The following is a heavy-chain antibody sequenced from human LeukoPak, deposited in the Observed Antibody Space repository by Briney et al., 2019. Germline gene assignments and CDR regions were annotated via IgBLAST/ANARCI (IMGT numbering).Heavy chain of an antibody. V-gene: IGHV4-59*08. Sequence: SETLSLTCTVSGGSISGYYWSWMRPSPGKGLEWIGYVFYSGSTNYNPSLKSRVTISVDTSNNQFSLRLGSVTAADTAVYYCARHTREGGPYGPWGQGALVTVSS. CDR1: GGSISGYY. D-gene: IGHD1-26*01. J-gene: IGHJ5*02. CDR2: VFYSGST. CDR3: ARHTREGGPYGP.